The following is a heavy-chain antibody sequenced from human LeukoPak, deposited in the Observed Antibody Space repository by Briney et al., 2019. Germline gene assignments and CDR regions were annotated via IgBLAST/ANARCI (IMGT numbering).Heavy chain of an antibody. CDR2: IYYSGST. CDR1: GYSISSSSYY. V-gene: IGHV4-39*07. J-gene: IGHJ4*02. CDR3: ARDGGNMIVVVTYYGYFDY. Sequence: SQTLSLTCTVSGYSISSSSYYWGWIRQPPGKGLEWTGSIYYSGSTYYNPSLKSRVTISVDTSKNQFSLKLSSVTAADTAVYYCARDGGNMIVVVTYYGYFDYWGQGPLVTVSS. D-gene: IGHD3-22*01.